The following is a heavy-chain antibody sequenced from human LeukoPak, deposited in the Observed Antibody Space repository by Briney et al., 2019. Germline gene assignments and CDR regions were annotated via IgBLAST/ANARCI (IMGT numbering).Heavy chain of an antibody. J-gene: IGHJ6*02. D-gene: IGHD1-14*01. CDR2: ICNSGST. Sequence: SETLSLTCTVSGGSISAYCWSWIRQPPGKGLEWIAYICNSGSTNYNPSLKSRVTISVDTSKNQFSLKLSSVTAADTAVYYCARDPRTPDYGMDVWGQGTTVTVSS. CDR3: ARDPRTPDYGMDV. CDR1: GGSISAYC. V-gene: IGHV4-59*01.